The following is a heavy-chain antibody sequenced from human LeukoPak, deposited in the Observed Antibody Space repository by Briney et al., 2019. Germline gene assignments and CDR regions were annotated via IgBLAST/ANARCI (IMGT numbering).Heavy chain of an antibody. V-gene: IGHV3-30*01. CDR1: GFTFSSYA. Sequence: PGGSLRLSCAASGFTFSSYAMHWVRQAPGKGLEWVAVISYDGSNKYYADSVKGRFTISRDNSKNTLYLQMNSLRAEDTAVYYCARDGYCSSTSCSTPHWLDPWGQGTLVTVSS. D-gene: IGHD2-2*03. J-gene: IGHJ5*02. CDR3: ARDGYCSSTSCSTPHWLDP. CDR2: ISYDGSNK.